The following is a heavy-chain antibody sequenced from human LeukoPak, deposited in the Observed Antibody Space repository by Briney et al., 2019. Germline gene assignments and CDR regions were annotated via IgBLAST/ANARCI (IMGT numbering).Heavy chain of an antibody. CDR1: GFTVSSNY. J-gene: IGHJ1*01. CDR3: ARGYCGGDCYGD. Sequence: GGSLRLSCAASGFTVSSNYMTWVRQAPGKGLEWVSVIYIGGNTYYADSVKGRFTISRDNTKSSLYLQMNSLRAEDMAVYYCARGYCGGDCYGDWGQGTLVTVSS. CDR2: IYIGGNT. V-gene: IGHV3-53*01. D-gene: IGHD2-21*02.